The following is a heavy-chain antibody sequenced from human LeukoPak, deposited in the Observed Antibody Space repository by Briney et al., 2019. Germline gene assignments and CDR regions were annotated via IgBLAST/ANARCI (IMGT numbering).Heavy chain of an antibody. V-gene: IGHV4-59*11. J-gene: IGHJ4*02. CDR3: ARINSGWYFDY. CDR2: IYYSGNT. Sequence: SETLSLTCIVSGGSIGSHYWTWIRQPPGKGLEYIGYIYYSGNTNYNPSLKSRATISVDRSKNQFSLKLTSVTAEDTAVYYCARINSGWYFDYWGQGTLVTVSS. D-gene: IGHD6-19*01. CDR1: GGSIGSHY.